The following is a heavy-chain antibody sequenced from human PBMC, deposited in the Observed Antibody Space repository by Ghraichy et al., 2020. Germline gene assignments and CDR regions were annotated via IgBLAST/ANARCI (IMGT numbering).Heavy chain of an antibody. Sequence: SETLSLTCTVSGGSISSSSYYWGWIRQPPGKGLEWIGSIYYSGSTYYNPSLKSRVTISVDTSKNQFPLKLSSVTAADTAVYYCARHPLYERYFDHWGQGTLVTVSS. CDR1: GGSISSSSYY. D-gene: IGHD3-16*01. J-gene: IGHJ4*02. CDR3: ARHPLYERYFDH. V-gene: IGHV4-39*01. CDR2: IYYSGST.